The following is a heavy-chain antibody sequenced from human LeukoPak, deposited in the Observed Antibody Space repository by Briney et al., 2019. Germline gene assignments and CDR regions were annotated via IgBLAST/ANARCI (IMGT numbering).Heavy chain of an antibody. CDR2: IYTSGST. J-gene: IGHJ6*04. CDR1: GGSISSYY. V-gene: IGHV4-4*07. CDR3: ASSSSSIGTDV. D-gene: IGHD6-6*01. Sequence: SETLSLTCTVSGGSISSYYWSWIRQPAGKGLEWIGRIYTSGSTNYNPSLKSRVTMSVDTSKNQFSMKLSSVTAADTAVYYCASSSSSIGTDVWGKGTTVTVSS.